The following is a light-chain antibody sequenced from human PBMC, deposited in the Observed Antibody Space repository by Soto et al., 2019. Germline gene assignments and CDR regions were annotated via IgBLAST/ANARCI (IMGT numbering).Light chain of an antibody. Sequence: QSALTQPASVSGSPGQSITISCTATSSDVGGYKYVSWYQQHPGKAPKLMIYEVTNRPSGDSNRFSGSKSGNTASLTVSGLQAEDEADYYCSSFSSSSTLYVFGTGTKVTVL. J-gene: IGLJ1*01. CDR2: EVT. CDR1: SSDVGGYKY. CDR3: SSFSSSSTLYV. V-gene: IGLV2-14*01.